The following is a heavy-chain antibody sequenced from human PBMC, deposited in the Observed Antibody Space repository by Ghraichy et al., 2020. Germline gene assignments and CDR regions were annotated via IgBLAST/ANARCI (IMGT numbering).Heavy chain of an antibody. D-gene: IGHD5-18*01. V-gene: IGHV4-34*01. CDR3: ARGIQLWFQARWGLNNEYFDY. J-gene: IGHJ4*02. CDR1: GGSFSGYY. Sequence: SETLSLTCAVYGGSFSGYYWSWIRQPPGKGLEWIGEINHSGSTNYNPSLKSRVTISVDTSKNQFSLKLSSVTAADTAVYYCARGIQLWFQARWGLNNEYFDYWGQGTLVTVSS. CDR2: INHSGST.